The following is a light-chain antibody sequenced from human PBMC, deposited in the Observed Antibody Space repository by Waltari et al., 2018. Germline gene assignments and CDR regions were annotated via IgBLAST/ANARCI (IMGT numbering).Light chain of an antibody. CDR1: SSDVGTYNL. J-gene: IGLJ1*01. CDR3: CSFAGSSTYYV. V-gene: IGLV2-23*02. Sequence: QSALTQPASVSGSPGQSITISCTGTSSDVGTYNLVSWYQQHPGKAPKLMIYEVTNRPSGVSNRFSGSKSGNTASLKISGLQAEDEAEYYCCSFAGSSTYYVFGTGTKVTVL. CDR2: EVT.